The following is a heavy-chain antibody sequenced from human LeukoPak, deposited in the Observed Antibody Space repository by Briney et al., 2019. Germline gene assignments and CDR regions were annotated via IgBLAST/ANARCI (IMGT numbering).Heavy chain of an antibody. D-gene: IGHD3-9*01. J-gene: IGHJ4*02. CDR3: ARVVLRYFDWLYAFDY. V-gene: IGHV1-18*04. CDR2: ISAYNGNT. CDR1: GYTFTGYY. Sequence: ASVKVSCTASGYTFTGYYMHWVRQAPGQGLEWMGWISAYNGNTNYAQKLQGRVTMTTDTSTSTAYMELRSLRSDDTAVYYCARVVLRYFDWLYAFDYWGQGTLVTVSS.